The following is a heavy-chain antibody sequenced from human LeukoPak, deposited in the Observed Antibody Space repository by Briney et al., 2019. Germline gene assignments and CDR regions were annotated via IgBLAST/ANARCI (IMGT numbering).Heavy chain of an antibody. CDR3: ARHLARATTGDYFDH. D-gene: IGHD4-17*01. Sequence: SHTLSLTCTVSGFSISSCGYYWSWIRQHPGEGLELIGYIYYSGSTYYNPSLKSRVTISVDTSKRHFSLKLSSVTAADTAVYYCARHLARATTGDYFDHWGQGSLATVSS. CDR1: GFSISSCGYY. J-gene: IGHJ4*02. CDR2: IYYSGST. V-gene: IGHV4-31*03.